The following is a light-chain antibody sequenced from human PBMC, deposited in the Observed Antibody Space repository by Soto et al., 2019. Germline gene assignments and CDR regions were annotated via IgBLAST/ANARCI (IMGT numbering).Light chain of an antibody. V-gene: IGKV1-39*01. CDR2: AAA. Sequence: DIQITQSPSSLSASVGDRVTITCRASQSITTYLNWYQQTSGEAPKLLIYAAARLQTGVPSRFSGSGSGTDFTLTISSLQPEDFATYFCQQSYRNPITFGQGTRLEIK. CDR3: QQSYRNPIT. CDR1: QSITTY. J-gene: IGKJ5*01.